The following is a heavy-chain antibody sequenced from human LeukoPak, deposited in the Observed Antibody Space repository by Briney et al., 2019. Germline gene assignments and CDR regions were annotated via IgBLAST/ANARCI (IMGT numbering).Heavy chain of an antibody. D-gene: IGHD6-19*01. CDR2: ISDSGNTI. J-gene: IGHJ1*01. V-gene: IGHV3-11*01. CDR3: ARSTLPGRSGRTEFFQH. Sequence: GGSLRLSCGASGFTFSNYYMTWIRQAPGKGLQWISFISDSGNTIYYADSVEGRFTISRDNAKNPLYLQMHSLRAEDTAMYYCARSTLPGRSGRTEFFQHWGQGTLVTVSS. CDR1: GFTFSNYY.